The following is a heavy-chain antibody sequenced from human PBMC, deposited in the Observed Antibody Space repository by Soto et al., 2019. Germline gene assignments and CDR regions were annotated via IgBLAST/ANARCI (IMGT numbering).Heavy chain of an antibody. CDR1: GGSFSGYY. D-gene: IGHD2-15*01. CDR3: ARAKSVYCSGGSCYGPRTNNHYYYLDV. J-gene: IGHJ6*03. V-gene: IGHV4-34*01. Sequence: SETLSLTCAVYGGSFSGYYWSWIRQPPGKGLEWIGEINHSGSTNYNPSLKSRVTISVDTSKNQFSLKLSSVTAADTAVYYCARAKSVYCSGGSCYGPRTNNHYYYLDVRAQGTTVTVSS. CDR2: INHSGST.